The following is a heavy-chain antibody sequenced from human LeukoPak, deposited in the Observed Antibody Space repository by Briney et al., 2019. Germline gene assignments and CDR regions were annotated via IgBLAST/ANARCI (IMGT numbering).Heavy chain of an antibody. J-gene: IGHJ4*02. D-gene: IGHD5-12*01. Sequence: GGSLRLSCAASGFTFSSYAMHWVRQAPGKGLEWVAVISYDGSNKYYADSVKGRFTISRDNSKNTLYLQMNSLRAEDTAVYYCARVVSPDIVATLDYWGQGTLVTVSS. CDR1: GFTFSSYA. CDR3: ARVVSPDIVATLDY. V-gene: IGHV3-30-3*01. CDR2: ISYDGSNK.